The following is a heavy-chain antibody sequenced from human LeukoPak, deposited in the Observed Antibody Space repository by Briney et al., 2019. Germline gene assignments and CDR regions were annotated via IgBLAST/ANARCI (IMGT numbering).Heavy chain of an antibody. Sequence: SETLSLTCAVYGGSFSGYYWSWIRQPPGKGLEWIGEINHSGSTNYNPSLKSRVTISVDTSKNQFSLKLSSVTAADTAVYYCAGSSGQLYYYYYYMDVWGKGTTVTVSS. CDR2: INHSGST. CDR3: AGSSGQLYYYYYYMDV. V-gene: IGHV4-34*01. J-gene: IGHJ6*03. CDR1: GGSFSGYY. D-gene: IGHD6-25*01.